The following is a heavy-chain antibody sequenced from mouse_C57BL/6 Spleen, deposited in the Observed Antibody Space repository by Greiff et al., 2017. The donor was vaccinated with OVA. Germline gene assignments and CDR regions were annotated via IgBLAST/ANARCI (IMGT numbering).Heavy chain of an antibody. D-gene: IGHD2-12*01. Sequence: QVQLQQPGAELVRPGSSVKLSCKASGYTFTSSWMHWVKQRPIQGLEWIGNIDPSDSETHYNQKFKDKATLTVDKSSSTAYMQVRSLTSEDSAVYDCARSLYDGYFDYWGQGTTLTVSS. J-gene: IGHJ2*01. V-gene: IGHV1-52*01. CDR1: GYTFTSSW. CDR3: ARSLYDGYFDY. CDR2: IDPSDSET.